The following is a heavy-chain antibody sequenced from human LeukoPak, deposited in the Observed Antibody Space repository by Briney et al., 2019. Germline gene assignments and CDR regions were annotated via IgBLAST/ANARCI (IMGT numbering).Heavy chain of an antibody. Sequence: ASVKVSCKASGYTFTSYGISWVRQAPGQGLEWMGWISTYNGNTKYAQKLQGRVTMTTDTSTSTAYMELRSLRSDDTAVYYCARDFAAGTKDDAFDIWGQGTMVTVSS. D-gene: IGHD6-13*01. CDR2: ISTYNGNT. V-gene: IGHV1-18*01. CDR1: GYTFTSYG. J-gene: IGHJ3*02. CDR3: ARDFAAGTKDDAFDI.